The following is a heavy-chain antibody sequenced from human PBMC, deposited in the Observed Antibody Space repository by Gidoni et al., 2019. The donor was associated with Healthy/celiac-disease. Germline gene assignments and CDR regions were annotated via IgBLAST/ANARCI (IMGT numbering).Heavy chain of an antibody. Sequence: QVPLQESGPGLVKPSQILYLTCTVPGGSPSSGSYSWSWIRQPAGKGLEWIGRIYTSGSTNYNPSLKSRVTISVDTSKNQFSLKLSSVTAADTAVYYCARDYYDSSGSGMDVWGQGTTVTVSS. CDR2: IYTSGST. D-gene: IGHD3-22*01. V-gene: IGHV4-61*02. CDR1: GGSPSSGSYS. J-gene: IGHJ6*02. CDR3: ARDYYDSSGSGMDV.